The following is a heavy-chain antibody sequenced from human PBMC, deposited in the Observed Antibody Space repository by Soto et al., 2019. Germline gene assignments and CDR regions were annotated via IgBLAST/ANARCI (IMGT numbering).Heavy chain of an antibody. CDR2: FDPEDGET. CDR1: GYTLTELS. J-gene: IGHJ4*02. Sequence: ASVKVSCKVSGYTLTELSMHWVRQAPGKGLEWMGGFDPEDGETIYAQKFQGRVTMTEDTSTDTAYMELSSLRSEDTAVYYCATVGGSRDASTFDHWGQGTLVTI. V-gene: IGHV1-24*01. D-gene: IGHD1-1*01. CDR3: ATVGGSRDASTFDH.